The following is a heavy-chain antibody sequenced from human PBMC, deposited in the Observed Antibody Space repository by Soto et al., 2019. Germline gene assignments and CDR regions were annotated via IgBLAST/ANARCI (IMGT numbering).Heavy chain of an antibody. Sequence: PSETLSLTCSVPGGSITAYYWSWIRQSPGKRLEWIGYIYFTGITTYSPSLESRVTISLDTPKNQFSLRLRSVTAADTAVYYCARDTGDGGSMVDCWGRGTLVTVSS. CDR1: GGSITAYY. V-gene: IGHV4-59*12. CDR3: ARDTGDGGSMVDC. D-gene: IGHD3-16*01. J-gene: IGHJ4*02. CDR2: IYFTGIT.